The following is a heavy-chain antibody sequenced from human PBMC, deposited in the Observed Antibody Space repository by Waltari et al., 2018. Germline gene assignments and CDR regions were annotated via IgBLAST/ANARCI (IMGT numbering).Heavy chain of an antibody. CDR1: GGSINNRASS. D-gene: IGHD4-4*01. J-gene: IGHJ4*02. Sequence: QVQLQESGPGLVKPSQTLSLSCSVSGGSINNRASSWSWIRQLPGKGLEWIGYIYHDGGTSYNPSLKSRLTMSVDTSRNQFSLNLNSVTAADTAVYYCARGIKDYSNWGGYFDYWGQGALVTVSS. V-gene: IGHV4-30-4*08. CDR3: ARGIKDYSNWGGYFDY. CDR2: IYHDGGT.